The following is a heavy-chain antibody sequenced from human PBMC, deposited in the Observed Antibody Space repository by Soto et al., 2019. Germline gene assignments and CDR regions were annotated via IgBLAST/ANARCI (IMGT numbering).Heavy chain of an antibody. CDR3: AKADGGYYSPDSYGMDV. V-gene: IGHV3-23*01. Sequence: PGGSLRLSCAASGFTFSSYAMSWVRQAPGKGLEWVSAISGSGGSTYYADSVKGRFTISRDNSKNTLYLQMNSLRAEDTAVYYCAKADGGYYSPDSYGMDVWGQGTTVTVSS. CDR1: GFTFSSYA. CDR2: ISGSGGST. D-gene: IGHD3-3*01. J-gene: IGHJ6*02.